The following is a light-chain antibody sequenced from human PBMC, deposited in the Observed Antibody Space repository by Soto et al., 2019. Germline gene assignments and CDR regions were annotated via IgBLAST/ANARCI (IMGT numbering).Light chain of an antibody. CDR1: QSIITW. Sequence: DIQMTQSPSTVSAYVGDSVTITCRASQSIITWLAWYQQRPGKAPKLLIYDVSSLQSGVPSRFSGSGSGTEFTLTISSLQPEDFATYYCQHLNGYPITFGQGTRREIK. CDR2: DVS. J-gene: IGKJ5*01. CDR3: QHLNGYPIT. V-gene: IGKV1-5*01.